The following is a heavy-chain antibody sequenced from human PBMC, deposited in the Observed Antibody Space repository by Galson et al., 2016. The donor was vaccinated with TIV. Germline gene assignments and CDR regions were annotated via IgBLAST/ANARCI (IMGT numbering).Heavy chain of an antibody. CDR3: ARDVRGTWTNMDQ. J-gene: IGHJ4*02. Sequence: SVKVSCKASGYTFTNYGISWVRQAPGQGLEWMGWIGAYNGDGRYAQKFQDRVTMTTDTSTSTAYLGVRSLRSDDTAVYYCARDVRGTWTNMDQWGQGTLVTVSS. CDR2: IGAYNGDG. CDR1: GYTFTNYG. D-gene: IGHD1/OR15-1a*01. V-gene: IGHV1-18*01.